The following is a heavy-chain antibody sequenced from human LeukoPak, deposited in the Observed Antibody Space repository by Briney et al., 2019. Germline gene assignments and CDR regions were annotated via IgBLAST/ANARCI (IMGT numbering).Heavy chain of an antibody. Sequence: SETLSLTCTVSGGSISSGGYYWSWIRQHPVKGLEWIGYIYYSGSTYYNTSLKSRVTISVDTSKNLFSLKLSSVTAADTAVYYCARGLYTYYYDSSGYYPDAFDIWGQGTMVTVSS. CDR3: ARGLYTYYYDSSGYYPDAFDI. J-gene: IGHJ3*02. CDR2: IYYSGST. V-gene: IGHV4-31*03. D-gene: IGHD3-22*01. CDR1: GGSISSGGYY.